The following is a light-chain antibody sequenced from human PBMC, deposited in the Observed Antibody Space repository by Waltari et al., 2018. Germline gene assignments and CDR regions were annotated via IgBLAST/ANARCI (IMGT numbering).Light chain of an antibody. CDR3: QQYFSTPLT. J-gene: IGKJ4*01. CDR1: QSVLYSSNNKNY. Sequence: DIVMTQSPDSLAVSLGERDTINCKSSQSVLYSSNNKNYLAWYQQKPGTPPKLLIYWASTRESGVPDRFSGSGSATDFTLTISSLQAEDVAVYYCQQYFSTPLTFGGGTKVEIK. V-gene: IGKV4-1*01. CDR2: WAS.